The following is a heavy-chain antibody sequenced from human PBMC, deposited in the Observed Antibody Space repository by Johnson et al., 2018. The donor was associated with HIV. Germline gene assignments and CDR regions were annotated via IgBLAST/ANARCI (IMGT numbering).Heavy chain of an antibody. CDR1: GFTFSSYA. CDR2: ISYDGSNK. J-gene: IGHJ3*02. CDR3: AREAEFPPPDALDI. D-gene: IGHD3-10*01. V-gene: IGHV3-30*04. Sequence: QVQLVESGGGVVQPGRSLRLSCAASGFTFSSYAMNWVRQAPGKGLEWVALISYDGSNKYYADSVKGRFTISRDNSKNTLYLQMNSLRAEDTAVYYCAREAEFPPPDALDIWGQGTMVTVSS.